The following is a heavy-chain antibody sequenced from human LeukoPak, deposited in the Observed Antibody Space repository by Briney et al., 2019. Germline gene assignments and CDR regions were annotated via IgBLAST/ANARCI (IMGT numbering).Heavy chain of an antibody. CDR3: AKDGMATISYYFDY. CDR2: ISGSGGST. V-gene: IGHV3-23*01. D-gene: IGHD5-24*01. J-gene: IGHJ4*02. Sequence: PGGSLRLSCAASGFTFSSYAMSWVRQAPGKGLEWVSAISGSGGSTYYADSVKGRFTISRDNSKNTLYLQMNSLGAEDTAVYHCAKDGMATISYYFDYWGQGTLVTVSS. CDR1: GFTFSSYA.